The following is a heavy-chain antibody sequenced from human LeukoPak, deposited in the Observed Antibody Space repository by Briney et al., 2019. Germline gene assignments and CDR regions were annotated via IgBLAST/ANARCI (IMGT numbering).Heavy chain of an antibody. J-gene: IGHJ4*02. V-gene: IGHV4-59*01. D-gene: IGHD5-24*01. CDR3: ARGGDAYNFDY. CDR1: GGSISSYY. Sequence: SSETLSLTCTVSGGSISSYYWSWIRQPPGKGLEWIGYIYYSGSTNYNPSLKSRVTISVDTSKNQFSLKLSSVTAADTAVYYCARGGDAYNFDYWGQGTLVTVSS. CDR2: IYYSGST.